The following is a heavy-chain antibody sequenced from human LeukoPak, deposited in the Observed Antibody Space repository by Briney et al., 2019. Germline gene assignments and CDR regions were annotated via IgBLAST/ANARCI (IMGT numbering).Heavy chain of an antibody. J-gene: IGHJ5*02. V-gene: IGHV1-8*01. D-gene: IGHD2-15*01. CDR3: ARGRRYCSGGSCYGHSWFDP. CDR2: MNPNSGNT. Sequence: ASVTVSCKASGYTFTSYDINWVRPAPGQGLEWMGWMNPNSGNTGYAQKFQGRVTMTRNTSISTAYMELSSLRSEDTAVYYCARGRRYCSGGSCYGHSWFDPWGQGTLVTVSS. CDR1: GYTFTSYD.